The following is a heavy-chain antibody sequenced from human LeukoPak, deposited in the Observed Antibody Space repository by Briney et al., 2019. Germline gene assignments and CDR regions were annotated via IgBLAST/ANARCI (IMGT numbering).Heavy chain of an antibody. D-gene: IGHD3-9*01. Sequence: GASVKVSCKASGGTFSSYAISWVRQAPGQGLEWMGGIIPIFGTANYAQKFQGRVTITADKSTSTAYMELSSLRSEDTAVYYCARGHYDILTGWFDYWGQGTLVTVSS. J-gene: IGHJ4*02. V-gene: IGHV1-69*06. CDR3: ARGHYDILTGWFDY. CDR1: GGTFSSYA. CDR2: IIPIFGTA.